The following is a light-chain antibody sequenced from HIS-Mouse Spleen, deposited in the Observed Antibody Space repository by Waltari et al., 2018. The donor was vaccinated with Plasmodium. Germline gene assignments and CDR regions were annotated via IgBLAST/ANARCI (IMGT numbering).Light chain of an antibody. V-gene: IGLV2-8*01. CDR2: DVS. J-gene: IGLJ2*01. Sequence: QSALTQPPSASGSPGQSVTISCTGTSSDVGGYNYVSWYQQHPGKAHKLMIYDVSKRPSGVPDRFSGSKSGYTASLTVSGLQSEDEADYYCSSYAGSNNLVFGGGTKLTVL. CDR1: SSDVGGYNY. CDR3: SSYAGSNNLV.